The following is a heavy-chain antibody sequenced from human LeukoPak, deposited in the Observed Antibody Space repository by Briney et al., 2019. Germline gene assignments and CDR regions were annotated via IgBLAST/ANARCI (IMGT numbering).Heavy chain of an antibody. Sequence: GGSLRLSCEASGFDFSDYYMSWIRQAPGKGLEWIAYISITGSTINHADSVKGRFTVSRDNSKNSVFLQMDSLRVNDTAVYYCARENARPSLRILEEWGPGTLVTVPS. J-gene: IGHJ4*02. CDR2: ISITGSTI. D-gene: IGHD3-3*01. CDR3: ARENARPSLRILEE. CDR1: GFDFSDYY. V-gene: IGHV3-11*01.